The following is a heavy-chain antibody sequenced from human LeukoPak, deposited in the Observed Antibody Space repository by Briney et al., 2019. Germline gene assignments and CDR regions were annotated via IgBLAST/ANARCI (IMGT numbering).Heavy chain of an antibody. J-gene: IGHJ4*02. D-gene: IGHD3-9*01. CDR2: IHHTGST. Sequence: SPSETLSLTCTVSGGSINSGSYFWGWIRQPPGKGLEWIGGIHHTGSTHYDPSLKSRVTISVDTSKNQFSLKVSSVTAADTAVYYCARGLYDILTGYPDYWGQGTLVTVSS. V-gene: IGHV4-39*07. CDR3: ARGLYDILTGYPDY. CDR1: GGSINSGSYF.